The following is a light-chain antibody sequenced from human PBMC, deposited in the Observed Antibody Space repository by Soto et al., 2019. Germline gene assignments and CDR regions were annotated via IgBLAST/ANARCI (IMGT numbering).Light chain of an antibody. CDR2: EVN. CDR1: SSDIGGYNF. Sequence: QSALTQPPSASGSPGQSVTISCTGTSSDIGGYNFVSWYQQHPGKAPKLIIYEVNKRPSGVPDRFSGSKSGNTASLTVSGRQADDEGDYYGSSYAGTNNVGVFGGGTKLTVL. V-gene: IGLV2-8*01. J-gene: IGLJ3*02. CDR3: SSYAGTNNVGV.